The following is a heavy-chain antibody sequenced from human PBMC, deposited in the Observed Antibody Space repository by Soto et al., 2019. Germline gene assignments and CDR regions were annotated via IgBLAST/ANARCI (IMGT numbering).Heavy chain of an antibody. CDR2: ITPFNGNT. J-gene: IGHJ3*02. D-gene: IGHD1-26*01. CDR1: GYTFTYRY. V-gene: IGHV1-45*02. Sequence: QMQLVQSGAEVKKTGSSVKVSCKASGYTFTYRYLHWMRQAPGQALEWMGWITPFNGNTNYAQQFQDRVTVTRDRSMSPAYMELSSPGFEDTALYYCAGSGYSGSFQREHDAFDIWGQGTMVTGSS. CDR3: AGSGYSGSFQREHDAFDI.